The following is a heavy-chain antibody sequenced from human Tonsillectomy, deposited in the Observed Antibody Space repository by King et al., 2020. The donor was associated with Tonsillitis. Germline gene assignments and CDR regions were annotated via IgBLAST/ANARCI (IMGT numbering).Heavy chain of an antibody. D-gene: IGHD3-3*01. J-gene: IGHJ3*02. CDR1: GFTFSSYA. Sequence: VQLVESGGGLVQPGGSLRLSCAASGFTFSSYAMSWVRQAPGEGLEWVSGISGSGGTTYYADSVRGRFTISRDNSKNTLFVQMSSLRVEDTAVYYCAKGYYGAAFDIWGQGTMVTVSS. CDR2: ISGSGGTT. V-gene: IGHV3-23*04. CDR3: AKGYYGAAFDI.